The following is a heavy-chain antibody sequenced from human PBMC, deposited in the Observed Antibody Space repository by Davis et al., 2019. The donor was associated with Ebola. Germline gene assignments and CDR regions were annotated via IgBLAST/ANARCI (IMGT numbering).Heavy chain of an antibody. D-gene: IGHD3-10*01. CDR3: VKGWFRAGMDV. CDR2: TYYNSKWYN. J-gene: IGHJ6*03. V-gene: IGHV6-1*01. CDR1: GDSVSGNSGA. Sequence: PSETLSLTCAISGDSVSGNSGAWNWIRQSPSRGLEWLGRTYYNSKWYNDYAESVKSRITIKPDTSKNQFFLQLNSVTPEDTALYYCVKGWFRAGMDVWGEGTTVNVSS.